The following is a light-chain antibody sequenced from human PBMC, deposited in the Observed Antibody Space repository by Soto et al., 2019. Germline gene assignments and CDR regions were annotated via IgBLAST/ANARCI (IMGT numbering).Light chain of an antibody. CDR3: QQYENWPPYS. J-gene: IGKJ2*03. CDR1: QSIGYW. CDR2: AAS. V-gene: IGKV1-5*01. Sequence: DIQMTQSPSRLSASVGDRVTITCRASQSIGYWLAWYQQKPGKAPNLLIYAASTLETGVPSRFSGSGYGTDFTLTISNLQSEDLAVYYCQQYENWPPYSFGQGTRLEIK.